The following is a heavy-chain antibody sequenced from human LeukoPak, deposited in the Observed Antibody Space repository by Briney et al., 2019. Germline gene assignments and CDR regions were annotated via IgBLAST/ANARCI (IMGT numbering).Heavy chain of an antibody. D-gene: IGHD3-16*02. Sequence: PGGSLRLSCAASGFTFSSYSMNWVRQAPGKGLEWVSSISSSSSYIYYADSVKGRFTISRDNAQNSLYLQMNSLRAEDTAVYYCASIYVWGSYRPGPFDYWGQGTLVTVSS. CDR2: ISSSSSYI. CDR1: GFTFSSYS. CDR3: ASIYVWGSYRPGPFDY. J-gene: IGHJ4*02. V-gene: IGHV3-21*01.